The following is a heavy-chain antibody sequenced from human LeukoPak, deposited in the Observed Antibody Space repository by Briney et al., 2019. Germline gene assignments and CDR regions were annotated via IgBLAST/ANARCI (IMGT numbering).Heavy chain of an antibody. V-gene: IGHV3-11*01. CDR1: GFTFSDYY. Sequence: GGSLRLSCAASGFTFSDYYMSWIRQAPGKGLEWVSYISSSGSTIYYADSVKGRFTISRDNAKNSLYLQMNSLRAEDTAVYYCARAHRGHYDYDSSGHSGGGDWGQGTLVTVSS. CDR3: ARAHRGHYDYDSSGHSGGGD. D-gene: IGHD3-22*01. CDR2: ISSSGSTI. J-gene: IGHJ4*02.